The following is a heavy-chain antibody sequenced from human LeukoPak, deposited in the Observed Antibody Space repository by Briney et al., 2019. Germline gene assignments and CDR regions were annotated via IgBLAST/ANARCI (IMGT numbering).Heavy chain of an antibody. V-gene: IGHV3-43*02. CDR1: GFTFDDYS. Sequence: GGSLRLSCAASGFTFDDYSMRWVRQAPGKGLEWVSFISGDGGSTYYADSVKGRFTISRDNSKNSLYLQMNSLRTEDTALYYCAKDKGGYSYGPDYFDYWGQGTLVTVSS. D-gene: IGHD5-18*01. CDR2: ISGDGGST. J-gene: IGHJ4*02. CDR3: AKDKGGYSYGPDYFDY.